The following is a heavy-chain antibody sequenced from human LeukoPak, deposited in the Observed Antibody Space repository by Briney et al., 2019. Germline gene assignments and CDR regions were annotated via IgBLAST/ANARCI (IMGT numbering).Heavy chain of an antibody. J-gene: IGHJ3*02. CDR2: INTNTGGT. CDR3: ARGGSFHEFDI. V-gene: IGHV1-2*02. CDR1: GYRFTDYW. Sequence: ASVKISCKASGYRFTDYWIQWVRQAPGQGLEWMGWINTNTGGTVYAQKFQGRVTMTRDTSLTTSYMDLSRLTSDDTAVYYCARGGSFHEFDIWGQGTMVIVSS. D-gene: IGHD3-10*01.